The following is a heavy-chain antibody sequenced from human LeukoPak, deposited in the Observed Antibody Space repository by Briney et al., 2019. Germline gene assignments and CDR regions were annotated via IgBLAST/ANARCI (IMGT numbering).Heavy chain of an antibody. D-gene: IGHD3-10*01. CDR1: GFTVSSNY. CDR3: ASRDLLGGSGSYYTPPGY. Sequence: GGSLRLSCAASGFTVSSNYMSWVRQAPGKGLEWVSVIYSGGSTYYADSVKGRFTISRDNSRNTLYLQMNSLRAEDTAVYYCASRDLLGGSGSYYTPPGYWGQGTLVTVSS. J-gene: IGHJ4*02. CDR2: IYSGGST. V-gene: IGHV3-53*01.